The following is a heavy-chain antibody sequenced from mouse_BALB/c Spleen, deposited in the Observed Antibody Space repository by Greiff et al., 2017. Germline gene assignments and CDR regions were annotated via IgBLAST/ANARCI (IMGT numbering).Heavy chain of an antibody. CDR2: ISDGGSYT. CDR3: ARGGMRDAMDY. J-gene: IGHJ4*01. Sequence: EVQRVESGGGLVQPGGSLKLSCAASGFTFSDYYMYWVRQTPEKRLEWVATISDGGSYTYYPDSVKGRFTISRDNAKNNLYLQMSSLKSEDTALYYCARGGMRDAMDYWGQGTSGTVSS. CDR1: GFTFSDYY. V-gene: IGHV5-4*02.